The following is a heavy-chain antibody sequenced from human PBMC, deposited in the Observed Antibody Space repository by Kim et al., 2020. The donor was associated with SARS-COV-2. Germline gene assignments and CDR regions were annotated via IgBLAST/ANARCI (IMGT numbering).Heavy chain of an antibody. D-gene: IGHD3-22*01. Sequence: SETLSLTCTVSGGSISSGGYYWSWIRQHPGKGLEWIGYIYYSGSTYYNPSLKSRVTISVDTSKNQFSLKLSSVTAADTAVYYCARVLKRDYYDSSGSLFDYWGQGTLVTVSS. CDR2: IYYSGST. V-gene: IGHV4-31*03. CDR3: ARVLKRDYYDSSGSLFDY. CDR1: GGSISSGGYY. J-gene: IGHJ4*02.